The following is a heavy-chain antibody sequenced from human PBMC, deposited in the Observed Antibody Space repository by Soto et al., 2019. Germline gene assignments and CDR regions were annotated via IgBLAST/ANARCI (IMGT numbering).Heavy chain of an antibody. V-gene: IGHV4-4*02. Sequence: QVQLQESGPGLVTPSGTLSLTCAVSSGSTSSSDWWSWVRHPPGKGLEWIGEIYHSGSTNYNPSRYSRVTIPVDKSKNQFSQKLSSMTAADTVIYYCAIRYSYYYYVPVWGKATTVTVSS. J-gene: IGHJ6*03. D-gene: IGHD4-4*01. CDR3: AIRYSYYYYVPV. CDR1: SGSTSSSDW. CDR2: IYHSGST.